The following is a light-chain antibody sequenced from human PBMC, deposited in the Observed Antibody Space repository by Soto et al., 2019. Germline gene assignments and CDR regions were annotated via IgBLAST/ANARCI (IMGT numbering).Light chain of an antibody. V-gene: IGKV1-39*01. CDR3: QQSYSSPPT. CDR1: QPVSSY. CDR2: AAS. J-gene: IGKJ1*01. Sequence: DIQMTQSPSSLSASVGDKVTISCRASQPVSSYLSWYQQRPGKVPKVLIFAASSLQSGVPSRFSGSRSGPDFTLTISSLQPEDFATYYCQQSYSSPPTFGQGNKVDIK.